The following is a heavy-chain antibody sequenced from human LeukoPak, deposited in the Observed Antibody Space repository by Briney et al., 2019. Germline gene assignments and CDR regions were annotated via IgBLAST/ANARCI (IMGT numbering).Heavy chain of an antibody. J-gene: IGHJ4*02. CDR1: GFTFSSYA. CDR2: ISGSGGST. Sequence: PGGSLRLSCVASGFTFSSYAMSWVSQAPGKGLEWVSAISGSGGSTYYADSVKGRFTISRDNSKNTLYLQMNSLRAEDTAVYYCAKNNGGYYRFDYWGQGTLVTVSS. V-gene: IGHV3-23*01. D-gene: IGHD3-22*01. CDR3: AKNNGGYYRFDY.